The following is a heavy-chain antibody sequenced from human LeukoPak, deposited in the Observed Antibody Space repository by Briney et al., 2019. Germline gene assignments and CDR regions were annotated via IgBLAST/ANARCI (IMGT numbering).Heavy chain of an antibody. CDR1: GFTFSAYA. CDR3: AKDLDYMDV. Sequence: GGSLRLSCAASGFTFSAYAMSWVRQAPGKGLEWVSTISGSGDTTYYADSVKGRFTISRDNSKNTLYLQMNSLRAEDTAVYYCAKDLDYMDVWGKGTTVTVSS. V-gene: IGHV3-23*01. J-gene: IGHJ6*03. CDR2: ISGSGDTT.